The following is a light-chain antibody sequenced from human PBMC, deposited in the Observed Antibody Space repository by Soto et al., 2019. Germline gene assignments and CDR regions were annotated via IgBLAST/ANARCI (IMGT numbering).Light chain of an antibody. V-gene: IGKV3-15*01. CDR3: QQYNNWLT. J-gene: IGKJ4*01. CDR1: QSVSSN. Sequence: EIVMTQSPATLSVSPGERATLSCRASQSVSSNLAWYQQKPGQAPRILIYGASTRATGIPARFSGSGYGTEFTLTNSSLQSEDFAVYYCQQYNNWLTFGGGTKVEIK. CDR2: GAS.